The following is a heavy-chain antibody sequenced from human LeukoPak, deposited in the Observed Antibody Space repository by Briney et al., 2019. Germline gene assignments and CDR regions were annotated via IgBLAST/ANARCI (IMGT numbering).Heavy chain of an antibody. J-gene: IGHJ3*02. V-gene: IGHV1-2*02. Sequence: ASVKVSCKASGGTFSSYAISWVRQAPGQGLEWMGWINPNSGGTNYAQKFQGRVTMTRDTSISTAYMELSRLRSDDTAVYYCAREGVRAVAGSRGGAFDIWGQGTMVTVSS. D-gene: IGHD6-19*01. CDR1: GGTFSSYA. CDR2: INPNSGGT. CDR3: AREGVRAVAGSRGGAFDI.